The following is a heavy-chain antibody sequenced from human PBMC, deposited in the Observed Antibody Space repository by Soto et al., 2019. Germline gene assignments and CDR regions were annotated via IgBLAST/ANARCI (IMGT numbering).Heavy chain of an antibody. V-gene: IGHV3-23*01. D-gene: IGHD3-10*01. CDR2: ISGSGGST. J-gene: IGHJ6*02. CDR1: GFTFSSYA. CDR3: AKFSARYYYYYGMDV. Sequence: GGSLRLSCASSGFTFSSYAMSLVRQAPGKGLEWVSAISGSGGSTYYADSVKGRFTISRDNSKNTLYLQMNSLRAEDTAVYYCAKFSARYYYYYGMDVWGQGTTVTVSS.